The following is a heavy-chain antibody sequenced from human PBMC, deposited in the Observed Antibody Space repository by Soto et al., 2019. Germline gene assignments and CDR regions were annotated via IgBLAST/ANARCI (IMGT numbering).Heavy chain of an antibody. CDR2: ISDSGIST. V-gene: IGHV3-23*01. CDR3: ASKGAGCCSGGGCNYYMDV. J-gene: IGHJ6*03. Sequence: GGSLRLSCTAAGFAFSSYAVSWVRQAPGKGLEWVSSISDSGISTYYADSVKGRFTISRDNSKNTLYLEMNSLRAEDTAVYHCASKGAGCCSGGGCNYYMDVWGKGTTVTVSS. D-gene: IGHD2-15*01. CDR1: GFAFSSYA.